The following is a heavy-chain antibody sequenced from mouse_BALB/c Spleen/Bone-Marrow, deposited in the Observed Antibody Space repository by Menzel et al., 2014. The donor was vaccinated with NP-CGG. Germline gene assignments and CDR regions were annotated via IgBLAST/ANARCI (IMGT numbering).Heavy chain of an antibody. CDR2: ISNGGGST. V-gene: IGHV5-12*02. Sequence: LQQSGGGSVQPGGSLKLSCATSGFTFSDYYMYWVRQTPEKRLEWVAYISNGGGSTYYPDTVKGRFTISRDNAKNTLYLQMSRLKSEDTAMYYCARHNYDETWFAYWGQGTLVTVSA. CDR3: ARHNYDETWFAY. CDR1: GFTFSDYY. D-gene: IGHD2-4*01. J-gene: IGHJ3*01.